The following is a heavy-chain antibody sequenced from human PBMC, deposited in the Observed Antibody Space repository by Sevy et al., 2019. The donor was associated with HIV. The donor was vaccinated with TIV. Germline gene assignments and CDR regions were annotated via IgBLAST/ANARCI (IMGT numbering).Heavy chain of an antibody. CDR1: GFTFSGSA. CDR3: ARDCNSATCLWGLDV. D-gene: IGHD1-26*01. J-gene: IGHJ6*02. CDR2: IKRDGSEK. Sequence: GGSLRLSCAASGFTFSGSAMHWVRQASGKGLEWVANIKRDGSEKYYVASVKGRFTISRDNDKTSLYLQMNSLRDEDTAVYYCARDCNSATCLWGLDVWGPGTTVTVSS. V-gene: IGHV3-7*05.